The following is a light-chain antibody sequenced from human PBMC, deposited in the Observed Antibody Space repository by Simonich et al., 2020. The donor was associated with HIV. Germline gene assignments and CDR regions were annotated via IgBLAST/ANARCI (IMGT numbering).Light chain of an antibody. CDR2: GNS. V-gene: IGLV1-40*01. CDR1: SSNIGAGYD. Sequence: QSALTQPPSVSGAPGQRVTISCTGSSSNIGAGYDVHWYQQLPGTAPKLPIYGNSNWPSGVPDTFSGSNSGTSASLAITGLQAEDEADYYCQSYDSSLSGSVFGGGTKLTVL. CDR3: QSYDSSLSGSV. J-gene: IGLJ3*02.